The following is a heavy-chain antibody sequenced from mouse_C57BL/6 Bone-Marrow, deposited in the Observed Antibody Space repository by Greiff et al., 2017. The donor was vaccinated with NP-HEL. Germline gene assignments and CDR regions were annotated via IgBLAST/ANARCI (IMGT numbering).Heavy chain of an antibody. Sequence: QVQLQQSGPELVKPGASVKISCKASGYTFTDYYINWVKQRPGQGLEWIGWIFPGSGSTYYNEKFKGKATLTVDKSSSTAYMVLSSLTSEDSAVYFCARSYYGSSFPLYWYFDVWGTGTTVTVSS. D-gene: IGHD1-1*01. CDR3: ARSYYGSSFPLYWYFDV. CDR1: GYTFTDYY. CDR2: IFPGSGST. J-gene: IGHJ1*03. V-gene: IGHV1-75*01.